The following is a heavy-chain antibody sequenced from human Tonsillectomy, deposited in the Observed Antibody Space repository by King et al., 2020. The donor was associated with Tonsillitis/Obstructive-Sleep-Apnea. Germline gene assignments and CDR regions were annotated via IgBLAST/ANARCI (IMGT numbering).Heavy chain of an antibody. D-gene: IGHD2-21*02. Sequence: DVQLVESGGVVVQPGGSLRLSCATSGFTFDDYTMHWVRQAPGKGLEWGSLITRDAGSTFYADSAKGRFTISRDNSKNSLYVQMNSLRTEDTALYYCAKERLRNFDGWGQGTLVTVSS. CDR3: AKERLRNFDG. J-gene: IGHJ4*02. CDR1: GFTFDDYT. V-gene: IGHV3-43*01. CDR2: ITRDAGST.